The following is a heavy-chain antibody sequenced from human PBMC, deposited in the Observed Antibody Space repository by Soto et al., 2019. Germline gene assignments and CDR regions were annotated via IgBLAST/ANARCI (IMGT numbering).Heavy chain of an antibody. CDR1: GFTFSSYW. CDR2: IDEYGSTI. Sequence: EVQLVASGGGLVQPGGSLRLSCAASGFTFSSYWMHWVRQVPGKGLLWVSRIDEYGSTINYADSVKGRFTISRDNARNTLYLEMNSLRAEDTALYYCTRDIGGKGAYWGPGTLVTVSS. D-gene: IGHD3-10*01. CDR3: TRDIGGKGAY. V-gene: IGHV3-74*01. J-gene: IGHJ4*02.